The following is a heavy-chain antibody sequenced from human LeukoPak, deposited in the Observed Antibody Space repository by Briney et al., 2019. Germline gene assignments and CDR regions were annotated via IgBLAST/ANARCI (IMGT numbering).Heavy chain of an antibody. CDR1: GFTFSSYA. V-gene: IGHV3-30-3*01. J-gene: IGHJ4*02. CDR3: ARGDWTVTTIILRQ. Sequence: GGALRLSCAASGFTFSSYAMHWGRQAPGKGLEWVAVISYDGSNKYYADSVKGRVTISRDNSKNTLYLQMNSLRAEDTAVYYCARGDWTVTTIILRQWGQGTLVTVSS. D-gene: IGHD4-17*01. CDR2: ISYDGSNK.